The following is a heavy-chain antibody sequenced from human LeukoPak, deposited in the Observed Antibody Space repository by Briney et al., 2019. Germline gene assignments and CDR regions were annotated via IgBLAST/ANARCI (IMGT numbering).Heavy chain of an antibody. V-gene: IGHV3-30*03. CDR3: LGGTGWIFDY. CDR1: GFTFSSYG. D-gene: IGHD6-19*01. Sequence: PGGSLRLSCAASGFTFSSYGMHWVRQAPGKGLEWVAVISYDGSNKYYADSVKGRFTIPRDNTKNSLYLQMNSLRAEDTAVYYCLGGTGWIFDYWGQGTLVTVSS. J-gene: IGHJ4*02. CDR2: ISYDGSNK.